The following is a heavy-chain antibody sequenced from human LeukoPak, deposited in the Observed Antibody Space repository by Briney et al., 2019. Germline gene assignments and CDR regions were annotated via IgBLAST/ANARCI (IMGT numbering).Heavy chain of an antibody. V-gene: IGHV4-4*07. CDR1: GGSISSYY. J-gene: IGHJ5*02. CDR2: IYTSGST. D-gene: IGHD6-19*01. Sequence: SETLSLTCTVSGGSISSYYWSWIRQPAGKGLEWIGRIYTSGSTNYNPSLKSRVTMSVDTSKNQFSLNLNSVTAADTAVYYSARDSSEWVAQHFDPWGQGILVTVSS. CDR3: ARDSSEWVAQHFDP.